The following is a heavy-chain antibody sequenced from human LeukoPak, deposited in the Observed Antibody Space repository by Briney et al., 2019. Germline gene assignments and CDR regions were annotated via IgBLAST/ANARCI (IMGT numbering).Heavy chain of an antibody. J-gene: IGHJ6*03. D-gene: IGHD3-16*02. Sequence: GGSLRLSCAASGFTFSDYYMSWIRQAPGKGLEWVSYISSSGSTIYYADSVKGRFTISRDNAKNSLYLQMNSLRAADTAVYYCVRGASLAYYMDVWGKGTTVTVSS. V-gene: IGHV3-11*04. CDR3: VRGASLAYYMDV. CDR2: ISSSGSTI. CDR1: GFTFSDYY.